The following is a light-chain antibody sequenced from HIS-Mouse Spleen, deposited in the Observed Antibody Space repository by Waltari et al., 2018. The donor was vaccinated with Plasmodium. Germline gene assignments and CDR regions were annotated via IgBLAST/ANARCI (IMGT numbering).Light chain of an antibody. J-gene: IGLJ1*01. CDR2: DVS. CDR3: CSYAGSYTFDV. V-gene: IGLV2-11*01. Sequence: QSALTQPRSVSGSPGQSVTISCTGTSSDVGGYNYVSWYQQHPGKAPKLMSYDVSKRPSGVPDRFSGSKSGNTASLTISGLQAEDEADYYCCSYAGSYTFDVFGTGTKVTVL. CDR1: SSDVGGYNY.